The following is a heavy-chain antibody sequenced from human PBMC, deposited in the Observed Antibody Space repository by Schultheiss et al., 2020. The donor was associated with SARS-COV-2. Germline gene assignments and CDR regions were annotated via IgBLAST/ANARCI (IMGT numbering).Heavy chain of an antibody. Sequence: ASVKVSCKASGYTFSNYDINWVRQATGQGLEWMGWMNPNSGKTGYAQKFQGRVTITADESTSTAYMELSSLRSEDTAVYYCAADRAVMTTVTRNFDYWGQGTLVTVSS. CDR2: MNPNSGKT. CDR3: AADRAVMTTVTRNFDY. D-gene: IGHD4-17*01. CDR1: GYTFSNYD. J-gene: IGHJ4*02. V-gene: IGHV1-8*03.